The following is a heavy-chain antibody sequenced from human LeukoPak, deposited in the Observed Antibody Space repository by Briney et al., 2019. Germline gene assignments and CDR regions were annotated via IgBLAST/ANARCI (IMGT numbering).Heavy chain of an antibody. J-gene: IGHJ6*03. Sequence: GASVTVSCKASGYTFTSYYMHWVRQAPGKGLEWMGWMNPNSGNTGYAQKFQGRVTMTRNTSISTAYMELSSLRSEDTSVYYCARGVGAPGYYYMDVWGKGTTVTVSS. CDR2: MNPNSGNT. CDR1: GYTFTSYY. V-gene: IGHV1-8*02. CDR3: ARGVGAPGYYYMDV.